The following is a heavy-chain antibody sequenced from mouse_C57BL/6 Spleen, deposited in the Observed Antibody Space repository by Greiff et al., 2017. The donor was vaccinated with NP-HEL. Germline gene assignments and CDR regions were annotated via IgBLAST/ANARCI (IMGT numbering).Heavy chain of an antibody. CDR2: ISSGSSTI. V-gene: IGHV5-17*01. CDR1: GFTFSDYG. CDR3: ARTDYYGSSPYYAMDY. J-gene: IGHJ4*01. Sequence: EVQLVESGGGLVKPGGSLKLSCAASGFTFSDYGMHWVRQAPEKGLEWVAYISSGSSTIYYADTVKGRFTISRDNAKNTLFLQMTSLRSEDTAMYYCARTDYYGSSPYYAMDYWGQGTSVTVSS. D-gene: IGHD1-1*01.